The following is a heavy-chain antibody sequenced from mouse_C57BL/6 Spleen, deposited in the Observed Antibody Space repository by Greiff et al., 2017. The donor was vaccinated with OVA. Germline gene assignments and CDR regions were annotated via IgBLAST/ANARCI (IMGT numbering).Heavy chain of an antibody. J-gene: IGHJ4*01. CDR2: IRNKANGYTT. V-gene: IGHV7-3*01. CDR1: GFTFTDYY. CDR3: ARYGDWAMDY. D-gene: IGHD3-3*01. Sequence: EVKLVESGGGLVQPGGSLSLSCAASGFTFTDYYMSWVRQPPGKALEWLGFIRNKANGYTTEYSASVKGRFTISRDTSQSILYLQRNALRAEDSATYYCARYGDWAMDYWGQGTSVTVSS.